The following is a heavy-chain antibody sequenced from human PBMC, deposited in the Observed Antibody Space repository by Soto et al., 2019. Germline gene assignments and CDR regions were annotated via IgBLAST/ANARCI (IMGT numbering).Heavy chain of an antibody. V-gene: IGHV3-66*01. D-gene: IGHD3-10*01. CDR2: IYSGGST. CDR1: GFTVSTNY. J-gene: IGHJ6*03. CDR3: AREIPGSYPYYYYYMDV. Sequence: GGSLRLSCAASGFTVSTNYMSWVRQAPGKGLEWVSVIYSGGSTNYADSVKGRFTISRDNSKNTLYLQMNSLRAEDTAVYYCAREIPGSYPYYYYYMDVWGKGTTVTVSS.